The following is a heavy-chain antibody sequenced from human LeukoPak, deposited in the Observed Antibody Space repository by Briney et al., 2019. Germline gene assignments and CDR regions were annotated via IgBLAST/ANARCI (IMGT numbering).Heavy chain of an antibody. CDR1: GFTFSSYA. CDR2: ISYDGSNK. V-gene: IGHV3-30-3*01. CDR3: ARTAQDPQFDY. J-gene: IGHJ4*02. Sequence: PGGSLRLSCAASGFTFSSYAMHWVRQAPGKGLEWVAVISYDGSNKYYADSVKGRFTISRDNSKNTLYLQMNSLRAEDTAVYYCARTAQDPQFDYWGQGTLVTAPS. D-gene: IGHD2-21*02.